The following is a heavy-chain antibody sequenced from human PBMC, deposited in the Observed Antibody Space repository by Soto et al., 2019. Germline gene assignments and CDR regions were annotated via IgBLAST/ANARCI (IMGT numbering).Heavy chain of an antibody. CDR1: GGSISTS. V-gene: IGHV3-72*01. D-gene: IGHD1-26*01. J-gene: IGHJ4*02. CDR3: VTGIAGASTTPGY. CDR2: TRNKVKSYTT. Sequence: LSLTCTVSGGSISTSNWWSWVRQPPGKGLEWVSGTRNKVKSYTTEYAASVKGRFSISRDESTNSVFLQMNSLKIEDTAVYYCVTGIAGASTTPGYWGQGTLVTVSS.